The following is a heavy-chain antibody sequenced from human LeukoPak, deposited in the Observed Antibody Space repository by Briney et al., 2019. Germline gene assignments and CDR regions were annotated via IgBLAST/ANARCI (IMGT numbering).Heavy chain of an antibody. J-gene: IGHJ4*02. D-gene: IGHD2-2*01. CDR3: ARVVVPAMFDY. CDR2: INHSGST. V-gene: IGHV4-34*01. CDR1: GGSFSGYY. Sequence: SETLSLTCAVYGGSFSGYYWSWIRQPPGKGLEWIGEINHSGSTNYNPSLKSRVTISVDTSKNQFSLKLSSVTAADTAVYYCARVVVPAMFDYWGQGTLVTASS.